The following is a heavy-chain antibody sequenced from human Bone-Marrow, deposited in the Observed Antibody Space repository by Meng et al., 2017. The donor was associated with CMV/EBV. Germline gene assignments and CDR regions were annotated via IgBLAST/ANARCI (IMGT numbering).Heavy chain of an antibody. CDR2: MNPNSGNT. V-gene: IGHV1-8*01. J-gene: IGHJ4*02. CDR1: GYTFTTYA. Sequence: QRLESRAEVKTPWASVKSPCKASGYTFTTYAINSVRQAAGQSLEWMGWMNPNSGNTDYAQKFQGRVTMTRNISKSTAYMDLSSLRSEDTAVYYCATGVADFEYWGQGTLVTVSS. D-gene: IGHD6-19*01. CDR3: ATGVADFEY.